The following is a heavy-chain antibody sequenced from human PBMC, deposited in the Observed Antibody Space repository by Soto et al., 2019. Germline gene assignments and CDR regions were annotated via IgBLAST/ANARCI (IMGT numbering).Heavy chain of an antibody. Sequence: SETLSLTCTVSGGSISSSSYYWGWIRHPPGKGLGWIGSIYYSGSTYYNPSLRSRVTISVDTSKNQFSLKLSSVTAADTAVYYCASIAARGYYYYGMDVWGQGTTVTVSS. CDR2: IYYSGST. J-gene: IGHJ6*02. CDR1: GGSISSSSYY. CDR3: ASIAARGYYYYGMDV. V-gene: IGHV4-39*01. D-gene: IGHD6-6*01.